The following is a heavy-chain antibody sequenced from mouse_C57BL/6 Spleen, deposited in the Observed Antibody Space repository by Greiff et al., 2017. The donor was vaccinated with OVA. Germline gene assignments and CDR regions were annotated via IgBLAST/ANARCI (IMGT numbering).Heavy chain of an antibody. CDR2: ISSGSSTI. D-gene: IGHD2-5*01. V-gene: IGHV5-17*01. CDR3: ARQDSNSGVYFDY. J-gene: IGHJ2*01. CDR1: GFTFSDYG. Sequence: EVQLVESGGGLVKPGGSLKLSCAASGFTFSDYGMHWVRQAPEKGLEWVAYISSGSSTIYYADPVKGRFTISRDNAKNTLFLQMTSLRSEDTAMYYCARQDSNSGVYFDYWGQGTTLTVSS.